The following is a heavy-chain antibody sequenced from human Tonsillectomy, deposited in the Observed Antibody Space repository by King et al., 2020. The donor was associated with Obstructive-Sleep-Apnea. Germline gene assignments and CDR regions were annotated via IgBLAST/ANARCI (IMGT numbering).Heavy chain of an antibody. J-gene: IGHJ4*02. V-gene: IGHV4-38-2*02. CDR2: IYHSGST. Sequence: QLQESGPGLVKPSETLSLTCTVSGYSISSGYYWGWILQPPGKGLEWIGSIYHSGSTYYNPPLESTVTISVDTSKNQFSLKLSSVTAADTAVYYCARERGPYYDFWSGYRYFDYWGQGTLVTVSS. CDR3: ARERGPYYDFWSGYRYFDY. D-gene: IGHD3-3*01. CDR1: GYSISSGYY.